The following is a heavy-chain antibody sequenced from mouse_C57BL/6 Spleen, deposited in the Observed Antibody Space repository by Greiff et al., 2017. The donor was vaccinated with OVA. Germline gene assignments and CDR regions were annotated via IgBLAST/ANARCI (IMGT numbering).Heavy chain of an antibody. J-gene: IGHJ4*01. CDR3: ARIGDDGDYGCAMDY. V-gene: IGHV1-72*01. Sequence: QVQLQQPGAELVKPGASVKLSCTASGYTFTSYWMPWVQQRPGRRLEWIGRIDPSGGGTNYTEKVKSRATLPVDKPSNTAYMQLSSLTSEDSAVYLCARIGDDGDYGCAMDYWGKGTSVTVSS. CDR1: GYTFTSYW. CDR2: IDPSGGGT. D-gene: IGHD2-3*01.